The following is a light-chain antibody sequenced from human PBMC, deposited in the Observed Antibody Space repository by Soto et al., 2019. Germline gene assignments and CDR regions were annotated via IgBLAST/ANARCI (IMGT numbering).Light chain of an antibody. CDR1: QSVNNNF. V-gene: IGKV3-20*01. Sequence: EIVLTQSPGTLSLSPGERATLSCRASQSVNNNFLAWYQQKPGQAPRLLIYGASSRATGIPDRFSGSGSETDFTLTVSRLDPEDFAVYYCQQYGSLPRTFGQGTRVEIK. CDR2: GAS. J-gene: IGKJ1*01. CDR3: QQYGSLPRT.